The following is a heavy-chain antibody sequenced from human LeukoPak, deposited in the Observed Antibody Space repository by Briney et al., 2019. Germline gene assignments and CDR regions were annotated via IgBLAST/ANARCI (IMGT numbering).Heavy chain of an antibody. CDR2: IRYDGSSK. J-gene: IGHJ6*02. Sequence: GGSLRLSCVASGFTFSNYGMHWVRQAPGKGLAWVAFIRYDGSSKYYAESVRGRFTISRDNSKNTLYLQMNSLRAEDTAVYYCARDRGYSGYDEYYGMDVWGQGTTVTVSS. CDR3: ARDRGYSGYDEYYGMDV. CDR1: GFTFSNYG. V-gene: IGHV3-30*02. D-gene: IGHD5-12*01.